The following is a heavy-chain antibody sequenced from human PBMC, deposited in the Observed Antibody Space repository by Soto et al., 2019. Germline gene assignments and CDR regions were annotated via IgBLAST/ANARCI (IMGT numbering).Heavy chain of an antibody. V-gene: IGHV1-69*13. CDR2: IIPIFGTA. D-gene: IGHD1-7*01. CDR1: GGTFSSYA. J-gene: IGHJ5*02. CDR3: ARSRTGTSWFDP. Sequence: VASVKVSCKASGGTFSSYAISWVRQAPGQGLEWMGGIIPIFGTANYAQKFQGRVTITADESTSTAYMELSSLRSEDTAVYYCARSRTGTSWFDPWGQGTLVTVSS.